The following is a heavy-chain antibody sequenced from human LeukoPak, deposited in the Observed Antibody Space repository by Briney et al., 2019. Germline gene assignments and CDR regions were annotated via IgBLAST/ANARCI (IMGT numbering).Heavy chain of an antibody. CDR3: AKDFIAVAGTGDY. CDR1: GFTFSSYG. V-gene: IGHV3-30*02. CDR2: IRYDGSNK. Sequence: GGSLRLSCAASGFTFSSYGMHWVRQAPGKGLEWVAFIRYDGSNKYYADSVKGRFTISRDNSKNTLYLQMNSLRAEDTAVYYCAKDFIAVAGTGDYWGQGTLVTVSS. D-gene: IGHD6-19*01. J-gene: IGHJ4*02.